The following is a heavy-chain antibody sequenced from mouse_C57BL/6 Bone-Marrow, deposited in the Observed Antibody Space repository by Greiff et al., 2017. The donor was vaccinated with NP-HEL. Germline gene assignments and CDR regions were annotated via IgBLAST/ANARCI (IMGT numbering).Heavy chain of an antibody. V-gene: IGHV1-80*01. CDR1: GYAFSSYW. Sequence: VKLQESGAELVKPGASVKISCKASGYAFSSYWMNWVKQRPGKGLEWIGQIYPGDGDTNYNGKFKGKATLTADKSSSTAYMQLSSLTSEDSAVYFCAAASHYAMDYWGQGTSVTVSS. J-gene: IGHJ4*01. CDR3: AAASHYAMDY. D-gene: IGHD6-1*01. CDR2: IYPGDGDT.